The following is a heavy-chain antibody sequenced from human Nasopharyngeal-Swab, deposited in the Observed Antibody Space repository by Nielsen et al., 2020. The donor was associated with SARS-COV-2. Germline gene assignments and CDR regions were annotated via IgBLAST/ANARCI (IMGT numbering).Heavy chain of an antibody. V-gene: IGHV3-74*01. CDR2: IYSDGSST. Sequence: GGSLRLSCAASGFTFRSYWMHWVRQAPGKGLVWVSRIYSDGSSTSYADSVKGRFTTSRDNARNTLYLQMNSLRVEDTAVYYCARGIGARIGVPLDYWGQGALVTVSS. CDR3: ARGIGARIGVPLDY. D-gene: IGHD3-16*01. CDR1: GFTFRSYW. J-gene: IGHJ4*02.